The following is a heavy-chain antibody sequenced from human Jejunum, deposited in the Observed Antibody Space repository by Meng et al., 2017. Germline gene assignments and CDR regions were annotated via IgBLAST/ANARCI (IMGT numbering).Heavy chain of an antibody. CDR2: ISADGSST. D-gene: IGHD6-13*01. CDR1: GFSFSTSW. V-gene: IGHV3-74*01. J-gene: IGHJ3*02. Sequence: GESLKGSCAASGFSFSTSWMHWVRQAPGKGLVWVSRISADGSSTNYADSVKGRFTISRDNVKNTLDLQMNTLRVEDTAVYYCARDAAIAAPEDLDAFDIWGQGTMVTVSS. CDR3: ARDAAIAAPEDLDAFDI.